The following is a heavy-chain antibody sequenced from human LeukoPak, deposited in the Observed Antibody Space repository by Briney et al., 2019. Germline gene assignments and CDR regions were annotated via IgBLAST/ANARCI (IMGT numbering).Heavy chain of an antibody. CDR3: SRGSTVRGAKYDFDY. V-gene: IGHV3-49*04. J-gene: IGHJ4*02. CDR2: IRSKVYGGTI. D-gene: IGHD3-10*01. CDR1: GFTFGDYG. Sequence: GRPLRLSCTASGFTFGDYGISWVRQAPGKGLEWVGFIRSKVYGGTIEYDASVRGRFTISRDDSYNIAYLQMYSLKTEDTAVYYCSRGSTVRGAKYDFDYWGQGTLV.